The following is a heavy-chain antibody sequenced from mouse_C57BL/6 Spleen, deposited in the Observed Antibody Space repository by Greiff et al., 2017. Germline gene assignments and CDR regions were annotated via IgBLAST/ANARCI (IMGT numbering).Heavy chain of an antibody. V-gene: IGHV1-26*01. CDR1: GYTFTDYY. Sequence: EVQLQQSGPELVKPGASVKISCKASGYTFTDYYMNWVKQSHGKSLEWIGYINPNNGGTSYNQKFKGKATLTVDKSSSTAYMELRSLTSEDSAVYYCATFPTWFDVWGTGTTVTVSS. CDR2: INPNNGGT. J-gene: IGHJ1*03. CDR3: ATFPTWFDV.